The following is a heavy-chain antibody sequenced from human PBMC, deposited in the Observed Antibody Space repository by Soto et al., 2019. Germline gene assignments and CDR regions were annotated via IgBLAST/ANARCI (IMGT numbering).Heavy chain of an antibody. J-gene: IGHJ5*02. CDR3: ASFTVTGNWFDP. V-gene: IGHV3-53*02. D-gene: IGHD4-4*01. CDR1: GITVSNSY. CDR2: IYSVGST. Sequence: EVQLVETGGGLIQPGGSLRLSCVASGITVSNSYMSWVRQAPGKGLEWVSIIYSVGSTYYADSVKGRFTISRDNSKNTVFLQMNSLRVEDTAVYYCASFTVTGNWFDPWGQGTLVTVSS.